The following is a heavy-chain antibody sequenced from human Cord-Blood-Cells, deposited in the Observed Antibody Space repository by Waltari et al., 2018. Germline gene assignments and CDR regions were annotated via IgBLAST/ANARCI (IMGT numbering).Heavy chain of an antibody. CDR2: IKQDGSEK. V-gene: IGHV3-7*01. J-gene: IGHJ4*02. CDR1: GFTFSSYW. Sequence: EVQLVESGGGLVQPGGSLRLSCAASGFTFSSYWMSWVRQAPGKGLGWGANIKQDGSEKYYVDSVKGRFTISRDNAKNSLYLQMNSLRAEDTAVYYCARGRRLKYYFDYWGQGTLVTVSS. CDR3: ARGRRLKYYFDY.